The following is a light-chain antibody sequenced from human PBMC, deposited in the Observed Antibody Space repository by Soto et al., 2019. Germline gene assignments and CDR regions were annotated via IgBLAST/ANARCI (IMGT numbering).Light chain of an antibody. Sequence: EIVLTQSPATLSLSPGERVTLSCRASQSVSSYLAWYQQKPGQAPRLLIYDASNRAAGVPARFSGSGSETDFTLTISSLEPEDFAVYYCQQRSNWPLTFGGGTKV. CDR2: DAS. V-gene: IGKV3-11*01. CDR1: QSVSSY. CDR3: QQRSNWPLT. J-gene: IGKJ4*01.